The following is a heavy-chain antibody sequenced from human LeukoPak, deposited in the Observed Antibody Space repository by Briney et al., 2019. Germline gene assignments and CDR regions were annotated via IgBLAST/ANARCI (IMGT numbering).Heavy chain of an antibody. Sequence: SQTLSLTCVISGDSVSSNSAAWNWIRQSPSRGLDGMGRTFCRSKCYNDYALCVKSIITINPETSKNKFSLQLNSVIPEDTAVYYCAYSNKGRFDYWGQGTLVTVSS. CDR1: GDSVSSNSAA. J-gene: IGHJ4*02. CDR2: TFCRSKCYN. CDR3: AYSNKGRFDY. D-gene: IGHD6-13*01. V-gene: IGHV6-1*01.